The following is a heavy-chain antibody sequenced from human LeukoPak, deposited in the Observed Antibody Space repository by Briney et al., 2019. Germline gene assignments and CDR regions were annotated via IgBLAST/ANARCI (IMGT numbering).Heavy chain of an antibody. Sequence: GGSLRLSCAASGFSFSTYTMNWVRQAPGKGLEWVSSFSSSSTYIYYADSVKGRFTISRDNAKNSLYLQMNSLRGEDTAVYYCAKVDPPIDYWGQGTLVTVSS. CDR1: GFSFSTYT. CDR3: AKVDPPIDY. J-gene: IGHJ4*02. CDR2: FSSSSTYI. V-gene: IGHV3-21*06.